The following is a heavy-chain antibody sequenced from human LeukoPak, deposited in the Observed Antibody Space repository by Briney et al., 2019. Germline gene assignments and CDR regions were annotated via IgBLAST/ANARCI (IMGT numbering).Heavy chain of an antibody. CDR1: GFTLSSNW. V-gene: IGHV3-74*01. CDR2: MNQDGSGT. J-gene: IGHJ4*02. Sequence: GGSLRLSCAVSGFTLSSNWMHWVRQAPGKGLEWVSRMNQDGSGTSYADSVKGRFTISRDNAKNTVYLQMNSLRAEDSAVYHCATVFDYWGQGTLVTVSS. CDR3: ATVFDY.